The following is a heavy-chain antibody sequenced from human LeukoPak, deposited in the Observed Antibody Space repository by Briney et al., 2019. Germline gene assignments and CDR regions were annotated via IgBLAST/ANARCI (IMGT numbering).Heavy chain of an antibody. CDR3: AKVMTRTMVRGVPPSDY. CDR1: GFTFSSYA. Sequence: GGSLRLSCAASGFTFSSYAMSWVPQAPGKGLEWVSAISGSGGSTYYADSVKGRFTISRDNSKNTLYLQMNSLRAEDTAVYYCAKVMTRTMVRGVPPSDYWGQGTLVTVSS. J-gene: IGHJ4*02. V-gene: IGHV3-23*01. CDR2: ISGSGGST. D-gene: IGHD3-10*01.